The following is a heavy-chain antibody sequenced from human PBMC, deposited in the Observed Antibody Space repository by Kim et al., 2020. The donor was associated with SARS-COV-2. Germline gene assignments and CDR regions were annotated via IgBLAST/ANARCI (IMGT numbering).Heavy chain of an antibody. V-gene: IGHV1-69*13. CDR2: IIPIFGTA. CDR1: GGTFSSYA. J-gene: IGHJ6*02. D-gene: IGHD6-19*01. Sequence: SVKVSCKASGGTFSSYAISWVRQAPGQGLEWMGGIIPIFGTANYAQKFQGRVTITADESTSTAYMELSSLRSEDTAVYYCARGLAVAGRYYYYGMDVWGQGTTVTVSS. CDR3: ARGLAVAGRYYYYGMDV.